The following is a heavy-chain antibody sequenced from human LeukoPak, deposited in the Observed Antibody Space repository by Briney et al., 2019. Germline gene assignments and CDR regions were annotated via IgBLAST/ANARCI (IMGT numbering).Heavy chain of an antibody. Sequence: SQTLSLTCTVSGGSISSGSYYWRWIRQPAGKGLEWIGRIYTSGSTNYNPSLKSRVTISVDTSKNQFSLKLSSVTAADTAVYYCARGRPYYYDSSGYYYFDYWGQGTLVTVSS. CDR3: ARGRPYYYDSSGYYYFDY. CDR2: IYTSGST. CDR1: GGSISSGSYY. J-gene: IGHJ4*02. D-gene: IGHD3-22*01. V-gene: IGHV4-61*02.